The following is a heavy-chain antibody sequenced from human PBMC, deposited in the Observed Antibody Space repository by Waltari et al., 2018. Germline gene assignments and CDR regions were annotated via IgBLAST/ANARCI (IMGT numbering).Heavy chain of an antibody. CDR3: ARLSIAAAGTKGAFDI. CDR2: IYYSGST. Sequence: QVQLQESGPGLVKPSETLSLTCTVSGGPISSHYWTWIRQPPGKGLEWIGYIYYSGSTNYNPSLKSRVTISVDTSKNQFSLKLSSVTAADTAVYYCARLSIAAAGTKGAFDIWGQGTMVTVSS. CDR1: GGPISSHY. V-gene: IGHV4-59*11. J-gene: IGHJ3*02. D-gene: IGHD6-13*01.